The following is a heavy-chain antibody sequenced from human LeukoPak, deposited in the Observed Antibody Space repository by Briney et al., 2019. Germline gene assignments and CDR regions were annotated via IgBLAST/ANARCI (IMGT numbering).Heavy chain of an antibody. D-gene: IGHD1-26*01. Sequence: ASVKVSCKASGFTFTSYDINWVRQASGQGLEWMGWMNPNNGNTGYAQKFQGRVTITADESTSTAYMELGSLRSEDTAVYYCARGFSGSQGPWGQGTLVTVSS. J-gene: IGHJ5*02. V-gene: IGHV1-8*01. CDR1: GFTFTSYD. CDR2: MNPNNGNT. CDR3: ARGFSGSQGP.